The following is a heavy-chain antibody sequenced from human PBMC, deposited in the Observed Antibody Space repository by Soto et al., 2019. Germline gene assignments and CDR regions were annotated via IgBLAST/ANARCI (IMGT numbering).Heavy chain of an antibody. CDR3: ATSYGNAWYTY. CDR1: GDTVSSNTVG. J-gene: IGHJ4*02. D-gene: IGHD6-13*01. CDR2: TFYRSRWSN. V-gene: IGHV6-1*01. Sequence: SQTLSLTCVISGDTVSSNTVGWNWFRQSPSRGLEWLGRTFYRSRWSNDYAVAVQSRLTISVDRSKNQFALQLTSVTVEDTAVYYCATSYGNAWYTYWGQGTQVTVSS.